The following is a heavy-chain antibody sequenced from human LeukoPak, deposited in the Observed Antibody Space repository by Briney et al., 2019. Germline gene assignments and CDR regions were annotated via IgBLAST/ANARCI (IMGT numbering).Heavy chain of an antibody. V-gene: IGHV4-4*02. D-gene: IGHD6-19*01. CDR2: IYHSGST. CDR3: ARAGEQWLVNWFDP. CDR1: GGSISSINW. Sequence: PSETLSLTRAVSGGSISSINWWSWVRQPPRKGLEWIGEIYHSGSTNYNPSLKSRVTISVDKSKNQFSLKLTSVTAADTAVYYCARAGEQWLVNWFDPWGQGTLVTVSS. J-gene: IGHJ5*02.